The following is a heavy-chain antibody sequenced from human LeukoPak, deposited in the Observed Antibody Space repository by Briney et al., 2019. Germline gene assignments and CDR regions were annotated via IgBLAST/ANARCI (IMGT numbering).Heavy chain of an antibody. V-gene: IGHV3-30*03. D-gene: IGHD2-2*01. Sequence: GGSLRLSCAASGFTFSSYWMSWVRQAPGKGLEWVAVISYDGSNKYYADSVKGRFTISRDNSKNTLYLQMNSLRAEDTAVYYCARESTDCSGTSCYAEYFDYWGQGTLVTVSS. CDR2: ISYDGSNK. CDR1: GFTFSSYW. J-gene: IGHJ4*02. CDR3: ARESTDCSGTSCYAEYFDY.